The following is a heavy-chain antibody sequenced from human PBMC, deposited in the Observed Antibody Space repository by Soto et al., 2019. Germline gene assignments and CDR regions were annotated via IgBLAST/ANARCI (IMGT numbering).Heavy chain of an antibody. CDR2: INTDGSST. Sequence: PGGSLRLSCAASGFTFSSYWMHWVRQAPGKGLVWVSRINTDGSSTSYADSVKGRFTISRDNAKNTLYLQMNSLRAEDTAVYYWARDKNDFWSGYSLDNWGQGTLVTVSS. CDR1: GFTFSSYW. V-gene: IGHV3-74*01. CDR3: ARDKNDFWSGYSLDN. D-gene: IGHD3-3*01. J-gene: IGHJ4*02.